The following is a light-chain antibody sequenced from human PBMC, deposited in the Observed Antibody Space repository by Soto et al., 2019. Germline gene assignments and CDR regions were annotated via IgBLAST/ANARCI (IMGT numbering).Light chain of an antibody. CDR2: AAS. CDR1: QSISNY. Sequence: IQMTQSPSSLSACVGDRVIITCRTSQSISNYLNWYQHKPGKAPKVLISAASTLHTGVPSTFTGSGSGTDFTLTINDLQPEDVATYFCLQDYDFPYTFGQGTKVHIK. V-gene: IGKV1-6*01. CDR3: LQDYDFPYT. J-gene: IGKJ2*01.